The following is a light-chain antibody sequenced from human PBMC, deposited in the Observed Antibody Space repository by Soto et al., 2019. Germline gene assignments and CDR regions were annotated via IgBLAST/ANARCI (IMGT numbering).Light chain of an antibody. V-gene: IGKV3-15*01. CDR3: QQSHSRCT. Sequence: EVVMNQSAATLSVSPGDRATLSCRPSQSVSSNFAWYQQKPGPAPSLLIYGASPRATGLPASFSGSGSGTEFPITISSLAYEDFAVYCCQQSHSRCTFGQGTQLDIK. J-gene: IGKJ1*01. CDR2: GAS. CDR1: QSVSSN.